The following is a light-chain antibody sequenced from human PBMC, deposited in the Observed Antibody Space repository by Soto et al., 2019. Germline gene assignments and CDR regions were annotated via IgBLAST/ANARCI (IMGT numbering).Light chain of an antibody. CDR1: QSVSSNY. J-gene: IGKJ4*01. CDR3: QQYGSAPLT. CDR2: RAS. V-gene: IGKV3-20*01. Sequence: EIGLTQSPGTLSLSPGERATLSCRASQSVSSNYLAWYQQKPGQAPKVLIYRASSRATGIPDRFSGSGSGTDFTLTISRMEPEDFAVYYCQQYGSAPLTFGGGTKVE.